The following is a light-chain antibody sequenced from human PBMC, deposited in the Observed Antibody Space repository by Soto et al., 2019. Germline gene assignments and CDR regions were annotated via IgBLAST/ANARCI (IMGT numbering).Light chain of an antibody. V-gene: IGLV2-14*01. Sequence: QSALTQPASVSGSPGQSITISCVGTSGDIGDYNYVSWYQQHPGKVPKVIIYDVSNRPSGVSYRFSGTKSGNTASLTVSGLQAEVEADYYCCSYTRSCTPIFGTGSKVTV. CDR2: DVS. CDR1: SGDIGDYNY. CDR3: CSYTRSCTPI. J-gene: IGLJ1*01.